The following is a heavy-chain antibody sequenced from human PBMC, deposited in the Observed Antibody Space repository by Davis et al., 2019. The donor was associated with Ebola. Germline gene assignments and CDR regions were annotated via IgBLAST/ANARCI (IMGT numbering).Heavy chain of an antibody. Sequence: GESLKISCAASGFTFSSYAMHWVRQAPGKGLEWVAVISYDGTNKYYANSVKGRFTISRDNSKNTLFMQMNSLRAEDTAMYYCARDRGCSGGRCYYMDVWGKGTTVTVSS. CDR2: ISYDGTNK. J-gene: IGHJ6*03. V-gene: IGHV3-30-3*01. CDR1: GFTFSSYA. CDR3: ARDRGCSGGRCYYMDV. D-gene: IGHD2-15*01.